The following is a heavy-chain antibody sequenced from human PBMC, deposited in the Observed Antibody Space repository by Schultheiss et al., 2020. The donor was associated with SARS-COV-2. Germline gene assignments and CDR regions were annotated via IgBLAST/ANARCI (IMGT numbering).Heavy chain of an antibody. J-gene: IGHJ6*03. CDR3: ALNSSSWYRDYYYYYMDV. D-gene: IGHD6-13*01. CDR1: GFTFSSYS. Sequence: GGSLRLSCAASGFTFSSYSMNWVRQAPGKGLEWVAVISYDGSNKYYADSVKGRFTISRDNSKNTLYLQMNSLRAEDTAVYYCALNSSSWYRDYYYYYMDVWGKGTTVTVSS. CDR2: ISYDGSNK. V-gene: IGHV3-30*12.